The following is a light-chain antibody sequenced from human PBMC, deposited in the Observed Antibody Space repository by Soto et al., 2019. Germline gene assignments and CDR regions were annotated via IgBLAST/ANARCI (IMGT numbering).Light chain of an antibody. CDR2: KAS. CDR3: QQGHSFPLT. V-gene: IGKV1-5*03. CDR1: QSISSW. Sequence: DIQMTQSPSTLSASVGDKVTITCRASQSISSWLAWYQQKPGKAPKLLIYKASSLETGVPSRFSGSGSRTDFTLTIIDLQPEDFATYYCQQGHSFPLTFGGGTKV. J-gene: IGKJ4*01.